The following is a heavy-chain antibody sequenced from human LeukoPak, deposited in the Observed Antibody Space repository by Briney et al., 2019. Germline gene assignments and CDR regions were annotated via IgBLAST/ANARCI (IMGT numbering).Heavy chain of an antibody. D-gene: IGHD3-9*01. CDR2: INSNSADT. CDR1: GYSFIDYY. CDR3: ARGYFDWFFDY. V-gene: IGHV1-18*04. J-gene: IGHJ4*02. Sequence: ASVKVSCKTSGYSFIDYYTHWVRQAPGQGLEWMGWINSNSADTNYAQKLQGRVTMTTDTSTSTAYMELRSLRSDDTAVYYCARGYFDWFFDYWGQGTLVTVSS.